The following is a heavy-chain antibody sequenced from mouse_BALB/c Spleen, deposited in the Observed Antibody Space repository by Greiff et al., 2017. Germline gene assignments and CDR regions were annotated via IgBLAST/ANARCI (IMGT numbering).Heavy chain of an antibody. V-gene: IGHV5-4*02. J-gene: IGHJ2*01. CDR1: GFTFSDYY. CDR2: ISDGGSYT. Sequence: EVKVVESGGGLVKPGGSLKLSCAASGFTFSDYYMYWVRQTPEKRLEWVATISDGGSYTYYPDSVKGRFTISRDNAKNNLYLQMSSLKSEDTAMYCCARGGDYGSSYPDYWGQGTTLTVSS. D-gene: IGHD1-1*01. CDR3: ARGGDYGSSYPDY.